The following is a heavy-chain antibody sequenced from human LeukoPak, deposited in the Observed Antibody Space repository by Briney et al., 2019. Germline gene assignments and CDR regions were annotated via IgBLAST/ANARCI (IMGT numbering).Heavy chain of an antibody. CDR3: AKGGGYDFWSGYRNFDY. D-gene: IGHD3-3*01. Sequence: GGSLRLSCAASGFTFSSYWMHWVRQAPGKGLVWVSAISGSGSSTYYADSVKGRFTISRDNSKNTLYLQMNSLRAEDTAVYYCAKGGGYDFWSGYRNFDYWGQGTLVTVSS. CDR2: ISGSGSST. CDR1: GFTFSSYW. J-gene: IGHJ4*02. V-gene: IGHV3-23*01.